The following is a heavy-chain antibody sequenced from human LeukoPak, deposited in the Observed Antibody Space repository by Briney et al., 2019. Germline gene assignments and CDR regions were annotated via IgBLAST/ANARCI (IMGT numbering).Heavy chain of an antibody. Sequence: SETLSLTCAVSGGSISSSYYWSWIRQPPGKGLEWIGYIYYSGSTNYNPSLKSRVTISVDTSKNQSSLKLSSVTAADTAVYYCARGGGSYYYYYYYMDIWGKGTTVTVSS. D-gene: IGHD2-15*01. CDR1: GGSISSSYY. CDR2: IYYSGST. CDR3: ARGGGSYYYYYYYMDI. J-gene: IGHJ6*03. V-gene: IGHV4-61*01.